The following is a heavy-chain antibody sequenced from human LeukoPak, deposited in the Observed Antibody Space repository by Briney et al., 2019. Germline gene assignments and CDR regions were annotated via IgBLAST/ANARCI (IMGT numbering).Heavy chain of an antibody. J-gene: IGHJ4*02. CDR1: GGSISSYY. V-gene: IGHV4-59*05. CDR2: IYYSGST. CDR3: AREVHDYVWGSYRFDY. D-gene: IGHD3-16*02. Sequence: KASETLSLTCTVSGGSISSYYWSWIRQPPGKGLEWIGSIYYSGSTYYNPSLKSRVTISVDTSKNQFSLKLSSVTAADTAVYYCAREVHDYVWGSYRFDYWGQGTLVTVSS.